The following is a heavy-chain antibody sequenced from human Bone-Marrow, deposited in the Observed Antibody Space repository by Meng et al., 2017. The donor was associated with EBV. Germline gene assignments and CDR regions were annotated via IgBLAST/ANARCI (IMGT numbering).Heavy chain of an antibody. J-gene: IGHJ4*02. CDR2: INHSGST. CDR1: GGSFSGYY. CDR3: ARGRGYSSPNFDY. D-gene: IGHD6-13*01. V-gene: IGHV4-34*01. Sequence: VHVQRWGPGLLKPSETLSLTCAVYGGSFSGYYWSWIRQPPGKGLEWIGEINHSGSTNYNPSLKSRVTISVDTSKNQFSLKLSSVTAADTAVYYCARGRGYSSPNFDYWGQGTLVTVSS.